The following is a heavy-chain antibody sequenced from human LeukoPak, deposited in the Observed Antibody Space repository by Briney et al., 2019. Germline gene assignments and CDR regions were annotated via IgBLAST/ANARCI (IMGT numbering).Heavy chain of an antibody. Sequence: SETLSLTCTVSGGSISSSSYYWGWIRQPPGKGLEWIGSIYYSGSTYYNPSLKSRVTISVDTSKNQFSLKLSSVTAAVTAVYYCARHPDYGDYYFDYWGQGTLVTVSS. D-gene: IGHD4-17*01. CDR3: ARHPDYGDYYFDY. V-gene: IGHV4-39*01. CDR2: IYYSGST. CDR1: GGSISSSSYY. J-gene: IGHJ4*02.